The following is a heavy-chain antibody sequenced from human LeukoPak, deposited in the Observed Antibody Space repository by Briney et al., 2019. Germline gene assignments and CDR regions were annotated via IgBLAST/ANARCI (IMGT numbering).Heavy chain of an antibody. V-gene: IGHV1-18*01. D-gene: IGHD2-2*01. Sequence: ASVKVSCKASGYTFTSYGISWVRQAPGQGLEWMGWISAYNGNTNYAQKLQGRVTMTTDTSTSTAYMELRSLRSDDTAVYYCARGGKTYCSSTSCYGTLWYFDLWGRGTLVTVSS. CDR3: ARGGKTYCSSTSCYGTLWYFDL. CDR2: ISAYNGNT. CDR1: GYTFTSYG. J-gene: IGHJ2*01.